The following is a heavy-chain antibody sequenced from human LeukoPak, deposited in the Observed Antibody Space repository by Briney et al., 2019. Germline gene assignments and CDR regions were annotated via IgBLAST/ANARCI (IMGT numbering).Heavy chain of an antibody. V-gene: IGHV3-48*01. CDR3: ARGDGY. CDR1: GFTFSSYS. Sequence: PGGSLRLSRAASGFTFSSYSMNWVRQAPGKGLEWVSYISPGNSTKYYADSVKGRFTISRDNAKNSLYLQMNSLRAEDTAVYYCARGDGYWGQGTLVTVSS. CDR2: ISPGNSTK. J-gene: IGHJ4*02.